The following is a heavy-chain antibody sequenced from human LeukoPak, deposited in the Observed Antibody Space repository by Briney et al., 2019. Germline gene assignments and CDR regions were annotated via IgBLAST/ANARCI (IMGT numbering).Heavy chain of an antibody. Sequence: GTSLRLPCAASGLILSSYGIHWVRQGPGKGREWVAVIWYDGTNIYYGDSVKGRFSSSRDNSKNTVYLQMDSLRAEDTAVYYCARDAGGAFGNYVNYFDYWGQGTLVTVSS. J-gene: IGHJ4*02. CDR3: ARDAGGAFGNYVNYFDY. CDR2: IWYDGTNI. D-gene: IGHD4-11*01. CDR1: GLILSSYG. V-gene: IGHV3-33*01.